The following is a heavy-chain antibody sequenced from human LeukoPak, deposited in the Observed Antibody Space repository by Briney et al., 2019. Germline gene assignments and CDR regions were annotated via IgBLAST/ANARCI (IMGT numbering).Heavy chain of an antibody. CDR3: ARTAGLDARSPLY. CDR1: GGSISSSSYY. Sequence: PSETLSLTCTVSGGSISSSSYYWGWIRQPPGKGLEWIGSIYYSGSTYYNPSLKSRVTISVDTSKNQFSLKLSSVTAADTAVYYCARTAGLDARSPLYWGQGTLVTVSS. CDR2: IYYSGST. V-gene: IGHV4-39*07. J-gene: IGHJ4*02. D-gene: IGHD6-19*01.